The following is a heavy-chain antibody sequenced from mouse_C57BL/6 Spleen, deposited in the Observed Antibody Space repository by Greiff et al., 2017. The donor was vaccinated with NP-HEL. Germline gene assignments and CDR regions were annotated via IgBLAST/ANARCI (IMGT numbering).Heavy chain of an antibody. CDR3: AKKGDRTGAMDY. CDR1: GFSLTSYG. V-gene: IGHV2-5*01. J-gene: IGHJ4*01. Sequence: VKLMESGPGLVQPSQSLSITCTVSGFSLTSYGVHWVRQSPGKGLEWLGVIWRGGSTDYNAAVMSRLSITKDNSKSQVFFKMNSLQADDTAIYYCAKKGDRTGAMDYWGQGTSVTVSS. CDR2: IWRGGST.